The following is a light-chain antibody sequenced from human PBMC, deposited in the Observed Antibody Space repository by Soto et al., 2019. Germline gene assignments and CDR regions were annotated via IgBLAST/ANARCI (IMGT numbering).Light chain of an antibody. Sequence: EIVLTQYPGTLSLSPGERATLSCRVSQSVSSSYLAWYQQKPGQGPRIIIYGASSRATGIPDRFSGSGSGTDFTLTISRLEPEDFAVYYCQQYGSSPWTFGQGTKVDIK. CDR1: QSVSSSY. CDR2: GAS. V-gene: IGKV3-20*01. CDR3: QQYGSSPWT. J-gene: IGKJ1*01.